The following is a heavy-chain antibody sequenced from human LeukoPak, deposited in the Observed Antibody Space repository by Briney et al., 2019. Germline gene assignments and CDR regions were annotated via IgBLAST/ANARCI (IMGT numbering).Heavy chain of an antibody. J-gene: IGHJ4*02. Sequence: GGSLRLSCAASGFTFNSYSMNWVRQAPGKGLEWVAVISYDGSNKYYADSVKGRFTISRDNSKNTLYLQMNSLRAEDTAVYYCARAWIQLWSSGLTDYWGQGTLVTVSS. CDR3: ARAWIQLWSSGLTDY. CDR1: GFTFNSYS. CDR2: ISYDGSNK. V-gene: IGHV3-30*03. D-gene: IGHD5-18*01.